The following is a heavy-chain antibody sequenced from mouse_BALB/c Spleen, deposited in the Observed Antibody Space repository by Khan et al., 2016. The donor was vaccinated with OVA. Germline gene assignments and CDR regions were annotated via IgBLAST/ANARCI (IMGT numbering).Heavy chain of an antibody. CDR2: ISSGGSYT. CDR1: GFTFSSYA. V-gene: IGHV5-9-3*01. CDR3: ASSDGYYGRGAMDY. Sequence: EVKLVESGGGLVKPGGSLKLSCAASGFTFSSYAMSWVRQTPEKRLEWVATISSGGSYTYYPDSVKGRFTISRDNAKNTLYLQMSSLRSEDTAMYYCASSDGYYGRGAMDYWGQGTSVTVSS. D-gene: IGHD2-3*01. J-gene: IGHJ4*01.